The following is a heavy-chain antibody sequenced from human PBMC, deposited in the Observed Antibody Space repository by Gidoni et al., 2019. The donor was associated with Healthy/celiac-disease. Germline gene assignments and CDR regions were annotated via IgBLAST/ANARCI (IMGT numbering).Heavy chain of an antibody. Sequence: QVQLVQSGAEVKKPRSSVKVSCKASGGTLRSYAISWGRQAPGQGLEWMGGIIPIFGTANYAQKFQGRVTITADESTSTAYMELSSLRSEDTAVYYCARDPYSGSGGGAFDIWGQGTMVTVSS. CDR2: IIPIFGTA. J-gene: IGHJ3*02. CDR1: GGTLRSYA. CDR3: ARDPYSGSGGGAFDI. V-gene: IGHV1-69*01. D-gene: IGHD1-26*01.